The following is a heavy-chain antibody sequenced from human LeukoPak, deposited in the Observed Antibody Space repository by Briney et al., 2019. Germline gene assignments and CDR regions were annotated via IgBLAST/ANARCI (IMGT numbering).Heavy chain of an antibody. J-gene: IGHJ4*02. Sequence: GGSLRLSCAASGFTFSTCSMNWVRQAPGKGLEWVSSISSSSSYIYYADSVKGRFTISRDNAKNSLYLQMNSLRAEDTAVYYCARGVYSSSWSYYFDYWGQGTLVTVSS. CDR1: GFTFSTCS. V-gene: IGHV3-21*01. CDR2: ISSSSSYI. D-gene: IGHD6-13*01. CDR3: ARGVYSSSWSYYFDY.